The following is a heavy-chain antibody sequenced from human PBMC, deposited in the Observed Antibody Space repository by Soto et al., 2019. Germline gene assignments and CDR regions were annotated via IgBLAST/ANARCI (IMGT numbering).Heavy chain of an antibody. V-gene: IGHV4-31*03. Sequence: SETLSLTCSVSGGSITSGGYYWNWIRQHPGKGLEWIGYIYYGGITYYNPSLKSRITISVDTSKNQFSLKLSSVTAADTAVYYCARVGATFCEGFDYWGQGTLVTVSS. CDR1: GGSITSGGYY. CDR2: IYYGGIT. CDR3: ARVGATFCEGFDY. D-gene: IGHD1-26*01. J-gene: IGHJ4*02.